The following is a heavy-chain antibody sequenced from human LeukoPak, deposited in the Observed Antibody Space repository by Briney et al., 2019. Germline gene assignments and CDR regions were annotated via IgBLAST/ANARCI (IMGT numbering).Heavy chain of an antibody. D-gene: IGHD3-9*01. CDR3: ARESADSKNFILRYFDWSTDYYMDV. J-gene: IGHJ6*03. Sequence: AASVKVSCKASGYTFTSYAMNWVRQAPGQGLEWMGWINTNTGDPTYAQGFTGRFVFSLDTSVSTAYLQISSLKAEDTAVYYCARESADSKNFILRYFDWSTDYYMDVWGKGTTVTVSS. CDR2: INTNTGDP. CDR1: GYTFTSYA. V-gene: IGHV7-4-1*02.